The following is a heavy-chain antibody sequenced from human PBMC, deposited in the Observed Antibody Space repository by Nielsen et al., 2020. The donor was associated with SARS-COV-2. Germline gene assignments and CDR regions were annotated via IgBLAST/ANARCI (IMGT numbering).Heavy chain of an antibody. Sequence: GGSLRLSCAASGFTFSSYGMHWVRQAPGKGLEWVAVISYDGSNKYYADSVKGRFTISRDNSKNTLYLQMNSLRAEDTAVYYCARDGYYYDSSGYLTAGYWGQGTLVTVSS. D-gene: IGHD3-22*01. J-gene: IGHJ4*02. CDR1: GFTFSSYG. CDR2: ISYDGSNK. V-gene: IGHV3-30*03. CDR3: ARDGYYYDSSGYLTAGY.